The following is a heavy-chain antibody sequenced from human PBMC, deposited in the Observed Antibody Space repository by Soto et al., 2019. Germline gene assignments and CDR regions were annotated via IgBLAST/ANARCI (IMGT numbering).Heavy chain of an antibody. J-gene: IGHJ5*02. CDR2: INHSGST. Sequence: SETLSLTCAVYGGSFSGYYWSWIRQPPGKGLEWIGEINHSGSTNYIPSLKSRVTISVDTSKNQFSLKLSSVTAADTAVYYCARGVTYYDFWSGYRSNWFDPWGQGTLVTVSS. CDR3: ARGVTYYDFWSGYRSNWFDP. CDR1: GGSFSGYY. V-gene: IGHV4-34*01. D-gene: IGHD3-3*01.